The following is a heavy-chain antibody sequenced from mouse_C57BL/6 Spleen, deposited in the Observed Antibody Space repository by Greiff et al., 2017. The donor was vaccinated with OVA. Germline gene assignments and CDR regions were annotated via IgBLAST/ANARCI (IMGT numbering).Heavy chain of an antibody. J-gene: IGHJ3*01. V-gene: IGHV5-6*01. CDR2: ISSGGSYT. CDR1: GFTFSSYG. CDR3: ARHGSNPRFAY. D-gene: IGHD2-5*01. Sequence: EVKLVESGGDLVKPGGSLKLSCAASGFTFSSYGMSWVRQTPDKRLEWVATISSGGSYTYYPDSVKGRFTISRDNAKNTLYLQMSSLKSEDTAMYYCARHGSNPRFAYWGQGTLVTVSA.